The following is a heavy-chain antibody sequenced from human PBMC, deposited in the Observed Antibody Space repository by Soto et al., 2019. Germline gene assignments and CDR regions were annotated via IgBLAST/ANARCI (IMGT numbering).Heavy chain of an antibody. V-gene: IGHV3-15*01. D-gene: IGHD2-8*01. CDR3: AKDLIANNGVWEAFDM. J-gene: IGHJ3*02. CDR1: GFTFSNAW. Sequence: PGGSLRLSCAASGFTFSNAWMSWVRQAPGKGLEWVGRIKSKTDGGTTDYAAPVKGRFTISRDNSKNTLYLEMNNLRDEDTAVYYCAKDLIANNGVWEAFDMWGRGTKVTVSS. CDR2: IKSKTDGGTT.